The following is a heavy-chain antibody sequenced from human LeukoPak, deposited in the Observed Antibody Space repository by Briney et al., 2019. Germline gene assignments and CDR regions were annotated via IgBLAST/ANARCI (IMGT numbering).Heavy chain of an antibody. CDR2: ISGSGGST. J-gene: IGHJ4*02. CDR1: GFTFSSYA. D-gene: IGHD3-22*01. V-gene: IGHV3-23*01. Sequence: GGSLRLSCAASGFTFSSYAMSWVRQAPGKGLEWVSAISGSGGSTYYTDSVKGRFTISRDNSKNTLYLQMNSLRAEDTAVYFCAKDAVESFYDSSGYYYGVGSDYWGQGTLVSVSS. CDR3: AKDAVESFYDSSGYYYGVGSDY.